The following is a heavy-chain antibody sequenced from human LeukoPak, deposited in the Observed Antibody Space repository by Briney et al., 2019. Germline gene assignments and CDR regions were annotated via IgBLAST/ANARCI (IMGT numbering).Heavy chain of an antibody. J-gene: IGHJ4*02. D-gene: IGHD1-26*01. V-gene: IGHV3-23*01. Sequence: VQPGGSLKLSCPASGFTFSSYAMGWVRQAPGKGLDWVSAISGSGGSTYYADSVKGRFTISRDNSKNTLYLQMNGLRAEDTAVYYCAKDRGSYFDYWGQGTLVTVSS. CDR2: ISGSGGST. CDR1: GFTFSSYA. CDR3: AKDRGSYFDY.